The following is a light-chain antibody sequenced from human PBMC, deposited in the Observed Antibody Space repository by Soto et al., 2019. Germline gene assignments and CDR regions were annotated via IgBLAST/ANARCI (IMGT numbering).Light chain of an antibody. J-gene: IGKJ4*01. CDR2: EAS. Sequence: DIQMTQSPSSLSASVGDRVTITCQASQDITNDLNWYQQKPGKAPKVLIYEASNLETGVPSRFSGSGSGTDFTFTISSLQPEDIATYFCQQYDNVPLTFGGGPKLEIK. V-gene: IGKV1-33*01. CDR3: QQYDNVPLT. CDR1: QDITND.